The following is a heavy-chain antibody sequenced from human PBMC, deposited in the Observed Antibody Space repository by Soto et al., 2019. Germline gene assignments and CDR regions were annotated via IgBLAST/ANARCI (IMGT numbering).Heavy chain of an antibody. CDR2: INHSGST. V-gene: IGHV4-34*01. D-gene: IGHD1-26*01. J-gene: IGHJ4*02. CDR1: GGSISSYY. Sequence: PSETLSLTCTVSGGSISSYYWSWIRQPPGKGLEWIGEINHSGSTNYADSVKGRFTISRDNAKNTLYLQMNSLRAEDTAVYYCARRSSYSGSYYFDYWGQGTLVTVSS. CDR3: ARRSSYSGSYYFDY.